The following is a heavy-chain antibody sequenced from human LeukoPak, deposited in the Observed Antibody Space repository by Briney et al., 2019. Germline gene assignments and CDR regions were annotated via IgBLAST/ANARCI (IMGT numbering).Heavy chain of an antibody. J-gene: IGHJ4*02. D-gene: IGHD5-24*01. CDR1: GFTFSSYG. V-gene: IGHV3-30*18. CDR3: AKDEKVRRDGYTGAFDY. CDR2: ISYDGSNK. Sequence: GGSLRLSCAASGFTFSSYGMHWVRQAPGKGLEWVAVISYDGSNKHYADSVKGRFTISRDNSKNTLYLQMNSLRAEDTAVYYCAKDEKVRRDGYTGAFDYWGQGTLVTVSS.